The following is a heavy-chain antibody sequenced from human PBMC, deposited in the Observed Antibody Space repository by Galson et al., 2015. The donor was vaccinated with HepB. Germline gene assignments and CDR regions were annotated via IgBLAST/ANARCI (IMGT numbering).Heavy chain of an antibody. V-gene: IGHV3-33*01. CDR1: GFTFSSYG. Sequence: SLRLSCAASGFTFSSYGMHWVRQAPGKGLEWVAVIWYDGSNKYYADSVKGRFTISRDNSKNTLYLQMNSLRAEDTAVYYCARERAIGGVVTAERFDPWGQGTLVTVSS. D-gene: IGHD2-21*02. CDR3: ARERAIGGVVTAERFDP. CDR2: IWYDGSNK. J-gene: IGHJ5*02.